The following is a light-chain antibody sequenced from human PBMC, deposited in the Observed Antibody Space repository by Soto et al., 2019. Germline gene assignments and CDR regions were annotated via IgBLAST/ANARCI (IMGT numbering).Light chain of an antibody. CDR1: QSVRSSY. CDR2: GAS. V-gene: IGKV3-20*01. Sequence: EIVLTQSLGTLSLSTGERATLNCRASQSVRSSYLAWYQQQPGQAPRLLIHGASRRATGIPDRFSGSGSGTDFTLTISRLEPEDFAVYYCQQYGSSPLTFGGGTKVDIK. J-gene: IGKJ4*01. CDR3: QQYGSSPLT.